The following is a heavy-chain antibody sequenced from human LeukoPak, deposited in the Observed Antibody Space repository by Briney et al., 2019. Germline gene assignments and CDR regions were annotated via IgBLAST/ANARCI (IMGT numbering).Heavy chain of an antibody. J-gene: IGHJ3*02. Sequence: PSQTLSLTCTVSGGSTSSGSYYWSWIRQPAGKGLEWIGRIYTSGSTNYNPSLKSRVTISVDTSKNQFSLKLSSVTAADTAVYYCAREGLVVPAARDAFDIWGQGTMVTVSS. CDR2: IYTSGST. V-gene: IGHV4-61*02. D-gene: IGHD2-2*01. CDR1: GGSTSSGSYY. CDR3: AREGLVVPAARDAFDI.